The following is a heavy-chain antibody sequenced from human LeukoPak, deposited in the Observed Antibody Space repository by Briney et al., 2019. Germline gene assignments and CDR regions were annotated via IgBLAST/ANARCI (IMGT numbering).Heavy chain of an antibody. CDR3: ARENYCTNGVCWAFDP. CDR1: GGSISSSDYY. Sequence: SETLSLACSVSGGSISSSDYYWSWIRQPPRKGLEWLGNIYYTGSTSYNPSLKSRVTLSVDTFKNQFSLHLSSVTAADTAVCYCARENYCTNGVCWAFDPWGQGTLVTVSS. J-gene: IGHJ5*02. CDR2: IYYTGST. D-gene: IGHD2-8*01. V-gene: IGHV4-39*07.